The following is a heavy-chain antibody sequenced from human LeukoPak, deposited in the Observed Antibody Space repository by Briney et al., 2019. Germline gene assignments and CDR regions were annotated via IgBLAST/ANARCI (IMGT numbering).Heavy chain of an antibody. CDR2: ISAYNGNT. CDR1: GYTFTSYG. D-gene: IGHD6-13*01. CDR3: ARGGYSSSWYSTTDNWFDP. V-gene: IGHV1-18*01. J-gene: IGHJ5*02. Sequence: ASVKVSCKASGYTFTSYGISWVRQAPGQGLEWMGWISAYNGNTNYAQKLQGRVTMTTDISTSTVYMELSSLRSEDTAVYYCARGGYSSSWYSTTDNWFDPWGQGTLVTVSS.